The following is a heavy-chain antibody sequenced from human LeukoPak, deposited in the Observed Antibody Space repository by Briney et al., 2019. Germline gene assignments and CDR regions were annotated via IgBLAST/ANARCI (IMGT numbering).Heavy chain of an antibody. CDR3: ARQMGYYYDSSIGGVDY. J-gene: IGHJ4*02. V-gene: IGHV3-21*01. CDR1: GFTFSTYS. Sequence: GGSLRLSWAASGFTFSTYSMTWVRQAPGKGLEWVPSISSSSGYIYYADSVMGRFTISRDNAKNSLYLQMNSLGAEDTAVYYCARQMGYYYDSSIGGVDYWGQGTLVTVSS. D-gene: IGHD3-22*01. CDR2: ISSSSGYI.